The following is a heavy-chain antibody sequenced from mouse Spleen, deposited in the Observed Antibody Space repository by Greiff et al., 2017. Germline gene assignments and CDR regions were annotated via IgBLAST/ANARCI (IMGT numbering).Heavy chain of an antibody. D-gene: IGHD2-10*01. CDR2: ISDGGSYT. CDR3: ARDHTYYGNYWFAY. J-gene: IGHJ3*01. V-gene: IGHV5-4*02. CDR1: GFTFSDYY. Sequence: EVKLMESGGGLVKPGGSLKLSCAASGFTFSDYYMYWVRQTPEKRLEWVATISDGGSYTYYPDSVKGRFTISRDNAKNNLYLQMSSLKSEDTAMYYCARDHTYYGNYWFAYWGQGTLVTVSA.